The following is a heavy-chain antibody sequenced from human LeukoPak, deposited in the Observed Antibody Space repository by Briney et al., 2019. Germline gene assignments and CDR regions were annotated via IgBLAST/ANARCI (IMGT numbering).Heavy chain of an antibody. CDR2: ISSSSSYI. V-gene: IGHV3-21*01. Sequence: GESLKISCAASGFTFSSYSMNWVRQAPGKGLEWVSSISSSSSYIYYADSVKGRFTISRDNAKNSLYLQMNSLRAEDTAVYYCARLVPAAHDYWGQGTLVTVSS. CDR1: GFTFSSYS. D-gene: IGHD2-2*01. CDR3: ARLVPAAHDY. J-gene: IGHJ4*02.